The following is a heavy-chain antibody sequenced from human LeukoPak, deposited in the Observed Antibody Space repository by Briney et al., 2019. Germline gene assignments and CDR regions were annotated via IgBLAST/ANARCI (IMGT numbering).Heavy chain of an antibody. CDR2: IYYSGST. J-gene: IGHJ4*02. CDR3: ARGGSYVDY. V-gene: IGHV4-59*11. D-gene: IGHD1-26*01. CDR1: GGSISSRY. Sequence: SETLSLTCTVSGGSISSRYWTWIRQSPGKGLEWIGYIYYSGSTNYNPSLKSRDTISVDTSENQFSLKLSSVTAADTAVYYCARGGSYVDYWGQGTLVTVSS.